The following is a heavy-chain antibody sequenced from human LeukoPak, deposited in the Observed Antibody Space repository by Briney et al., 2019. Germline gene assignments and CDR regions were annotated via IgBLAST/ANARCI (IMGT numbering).Heavy chain of an antibody. CDR3: AKDVAYYDSYFDY. J-gene: IGHJ4*02. CDR1: GFSFSSYD. CDR2: IGTSGDT. V-gene: IGHV3-13*01. Sequence: PGGSLRLSCAASGFSFSSYDMHWVRQVTGKGLEWVSAIGTSGDTYYPDSVKGRFTISRENAKNTLYLQMNSLRAEDTAVYYCAKDVAYYDSYFDYWGQGTLVTVSS. D-gene: IGHD3-22*01.